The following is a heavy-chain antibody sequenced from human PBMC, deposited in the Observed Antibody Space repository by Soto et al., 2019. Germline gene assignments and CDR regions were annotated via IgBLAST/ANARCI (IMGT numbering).Heavy chain of an antibody. CDR3: AKGYCINGVCPEINWFDP. V-gene: IGHV3-23*01. J-gene: IGHJ5*02. D-gene: IGHD2-8*01. Sequence: EVQLLESGGGLVQPGGSLRLSCAASGFTFSSYAMSWVRQAPGKGLEWVSAISGSGGSTYYADSVKGRFTISRDNSKNTLYLQMNSLRAEDTAVYYCAKGYCINGVCPEINWFDPWGQGTLVTVSS. CDR2: ISGSGGST. CDR1: GFTFSSYA.